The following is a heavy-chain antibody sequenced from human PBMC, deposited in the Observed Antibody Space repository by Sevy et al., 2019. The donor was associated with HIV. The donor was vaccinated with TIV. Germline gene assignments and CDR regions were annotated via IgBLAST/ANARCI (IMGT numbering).Heavy chain of an antibody. V-gene: IGHV4-39*01. CDR2: IYYSGST. CDR3: ARRLVDTAMVWRAFDI. D-gene: IGHD5-18*01. Sequence: SETLSLTCTVSGGSISSSSYYWGWIRQPPGKGLEWIGSIYYSGSTYYNPSLKSRVTISVATSKNQFSLKLSSVTAADTAVYYCARRLVDTAMVWRAFDIWGQGTMVTVSS. CDR1: GGSISSSSYY. J-gene: IGHJ3*02.